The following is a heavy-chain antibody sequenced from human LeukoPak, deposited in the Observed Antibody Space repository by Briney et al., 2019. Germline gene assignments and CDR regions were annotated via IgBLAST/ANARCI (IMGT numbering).Heavy chain of an antibody. J-gene: IGHJ4*02. Sequence: LGGSLRLSCAASGFPFSSYWMHWVRQAPGKGLVWVSRINGDGSSTTYADSAKGRFTISRDNAKNTLYLRMNSLRAEDTAVYYCARGSYGDYLDYWGQGTLVSVSS. CDR3: ARGSYGDYLDY. D-gene: IGHD4-17*01. CDR2: INGDGSST. V-gene: IGHV3-74*01. CDR1: GFPFSSYW.